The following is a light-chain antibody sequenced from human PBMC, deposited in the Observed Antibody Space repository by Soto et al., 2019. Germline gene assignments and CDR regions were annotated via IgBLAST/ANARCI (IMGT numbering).Light chain of an antibody. V-gene: IGKV3-20*01. Sequence: EIVLTQSPGTLSLSPGERATLSCRASQSVGSSYLAWYQQKPGQAPKVLIYRASSRATGIPDRFSGSGSGTDFTLTISRLEPEDFAVYYCQQYGSSPLTFGGGTKVEIK. CDR1: QSVGSSY. J-gene: IGKJ4*01. CDR2: RAS. CDR3: QQYGSSPLT.